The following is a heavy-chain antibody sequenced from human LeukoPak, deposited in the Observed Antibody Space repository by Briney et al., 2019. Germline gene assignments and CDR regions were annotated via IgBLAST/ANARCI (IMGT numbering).Heavy chain of an antibody. V-gene: IGHV4-59*01. Sequence: PSETLSLTCTVSGGSISSYYWSWIRQPPGKGLEWIGYIYYSGSTNYNPSLKSRVTISVDTPKNQFSLKLSSVTAADTAVYYCARDYYDSSGYDAFDIWGQGTMVTVSS. CDR3: ARDYYDSSGYDAFDI. D-gene: IGHD3-22*01. J-gene: IGHJ3*02. CDR1: GGSISSYY. CDR2: IYYSGST.